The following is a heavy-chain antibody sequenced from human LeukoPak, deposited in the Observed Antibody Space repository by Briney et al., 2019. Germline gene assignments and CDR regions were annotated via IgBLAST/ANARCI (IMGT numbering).Heavy chain of an antibody. CDR2: INAGNGNT. CDR3: ARGGVLIAAAGIPDY. Sequence: GASVKVSCKASGYTFTSYAMHWVRQAPGQRLEWMGWINAGNGNTKYSQKFQGRVTITRDTSASTAYMELSSLRSEDTAVYYCARGGVLIAAAGIPDYWGQGTLVTVSS. D-gene: IGHD6-13*01. J-gene: IGHJ4*02. CDR1: GYTFTSYA. V-gene: IGHV1-3*01.